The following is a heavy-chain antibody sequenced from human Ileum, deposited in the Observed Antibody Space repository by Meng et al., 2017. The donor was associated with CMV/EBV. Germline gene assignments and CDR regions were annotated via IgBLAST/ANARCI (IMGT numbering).Heavy chain of an antibody. Sequence: QLVQSVAEVKRPGASVKVSWKASAHTVPGHYMHWLQQAPGQGLEWMGWINPTSGDTNYAQNFQGRVTMTRDTSISTAYMELTSLRSDDTAVYYCARRAVLGPLPYLDQWGQGTLVTVSS. CDR3: ARRAVLGPLPYLDQ. D-gene: IGHD6-19*01. CDR1: AHTVPGHY. V-gene: IGHV1-2*02. J-gene: IGHJ4*02. CDR2: INPTSGDT.